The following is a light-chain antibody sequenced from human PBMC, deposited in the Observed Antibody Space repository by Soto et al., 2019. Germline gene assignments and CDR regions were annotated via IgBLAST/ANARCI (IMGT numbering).Light chain of an antibody. CDR1: QSIISW. V-gene: IGKV1-5*01. Sequence: DIQMTPSPSTLSASVLDRVTITCRSSQSIISWLAWYQQKPGTAPKLLIYHASTLESGVPSRFSGIGSGTDFTLTISSLQPEDFATYYCQKSYRTPITFGQGTRLEIK. CDR2: HAS. J-gene: IGKJ5*01. CDR3: QKSYRTPIT.